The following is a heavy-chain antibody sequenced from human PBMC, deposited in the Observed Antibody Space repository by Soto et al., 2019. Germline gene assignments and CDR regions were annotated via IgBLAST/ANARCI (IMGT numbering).Heavy chain of an antibody. D-gene: IGHD2-2*01. CDR3: ARTVVPAAVLDGMDV. V-gene: IGHV3-21*01. CDR1: GFTFSSYS. Sequence: GGSLRLSCAASGFTFSSYSMNWVRQAPGKGLEWVSSISSSSSYIYYADSVKGRFTISRDNAKNSLYLQMNSLRAEDTAVYYCARTVVPAAVLDGMDVWGQGTTVTVS. CDR2: ISSSSSYI. J-gene: IGHJ6*02.